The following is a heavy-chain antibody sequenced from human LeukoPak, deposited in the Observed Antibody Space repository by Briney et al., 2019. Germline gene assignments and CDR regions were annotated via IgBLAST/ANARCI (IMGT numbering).Heavy chain of an antibody. D-gene: IGHD3-10*01. Sequence: SETLSLTCTVSGGSISSYYWSWIRQPPGKGLEWIGYIYYSGSTNYNPSLRSRVTISVDTSKNHFSLKLSSVTAADTAVYYCARDQTYSSSGIYTYFDYWGQGILVTVST. CDR3: ARDQTYSSSGIYTYFDY. CDR2: IYYSGST. CDR1: GGSISSYY. V-gene: IGHV4-59*12. J-gene: IGHJ4*02.